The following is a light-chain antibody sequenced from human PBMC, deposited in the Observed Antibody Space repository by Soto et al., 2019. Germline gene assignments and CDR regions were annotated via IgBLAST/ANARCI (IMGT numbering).Light chain of an antibody. CDR1: QSIRSY. V-gene: IGKV1-39*01. J-gene: IGKJ4*01. CDR3: QQYYSYPRT. Sequence: DIQMTQSPSSLSASVGDRVTITCPASQSIRSYLNWYQQKPGKAPKLLIYAASSLQSGVPSRFSGSGSGTDFTLTISCLQSEDFATYYCQQYYSYPRTLGGGTKVDIK. CDR2: AAS.